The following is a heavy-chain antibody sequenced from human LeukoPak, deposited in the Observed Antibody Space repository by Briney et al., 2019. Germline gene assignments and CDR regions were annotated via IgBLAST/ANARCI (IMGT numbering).Heavy chain of an antibody. V-gene: IGHV1-2*02. D-gene: IGHD6-13*01. Sequence: ASVKVSCKASGYTFTGYYMHWVRQAPGQGLEWMGWINPNSGGTNYAQKFQGRVTMTRDTSISTAYMELSRLRSDDTAVYYCARTRRVEAAGTGWFAPWGQGTLVTVFS. CDR3: ARTRRVEAAGTGWFAP. CDR1: GYTFTGYY. J-gene: IGHJ5*02. CDR2: INPNSGGT.